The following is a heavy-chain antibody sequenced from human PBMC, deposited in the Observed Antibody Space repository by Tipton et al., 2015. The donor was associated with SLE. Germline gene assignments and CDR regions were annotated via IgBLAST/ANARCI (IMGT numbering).Heavy chain of an antibody. V-gene: IGHV1-18*01. CDR3: ARVLQQLVNNWFDP. CDR2: ISAYNGNT. Sequence: QSGPEVKKPGASVKVSCKASGYTFTSYGISWVRQAPGQGLEWTGWISAYNGNTNYAQKLQGRVTMTTDTSTSTAYMELRSLRSDDTAVYYCARVLQQLVNNWFDPWGQGTLVTVSS. D-gene: IGHD6-13*01. J-gene: IGHJ5*02. CDR1: GYTFTSYG.